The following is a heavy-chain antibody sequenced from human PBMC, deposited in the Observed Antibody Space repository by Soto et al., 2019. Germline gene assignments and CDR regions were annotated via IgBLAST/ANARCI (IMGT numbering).Heavy chain of an antibody. D-gene: IGHD3-10*01. V-gene: IGHV4-34*01. J-gene: IGHJ4*02. CDR1: GGSFSGYY. CDR2: INHSGST. Sequence: QVQLQQWGAGLLKPSETLSLTCAVYGGSFSGYYWSWIRQPPGKGLEWIGEINHSGSTNYNPSLKCRVTISVDTSKNQFSLKLSSVTAADTAVYYCARGPADITMVRGVKTRPFDYWGQGTLVTVSS. CDR3: ARGPADITMVRGVKTRPFDY.